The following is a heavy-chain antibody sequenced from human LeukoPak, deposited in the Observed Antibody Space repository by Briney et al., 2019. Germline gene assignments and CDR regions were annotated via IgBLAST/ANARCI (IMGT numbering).Heavy chain of an antibody. CDR3: AKDAGITGTNWFDP. Sequence: PGGSLRLSCAASGFTLDDYAMHWVRQAPGKGLEWVSLISGDSGSTYYTDSVKGRFTISRDNSKNSLYLQMNSLRTEDTALYYCAKDAGITGTNWFDPWGQGTLVTVSS. D-gene: IGHD1-7*01. J-gene: IGHJ5*02. CDR2: ISGDSGST. CDR1: GFTLDDYA. V-gene: IGHV3-43*02.